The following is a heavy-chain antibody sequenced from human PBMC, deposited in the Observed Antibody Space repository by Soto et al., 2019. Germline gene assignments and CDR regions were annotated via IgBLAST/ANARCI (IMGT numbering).Heavy chain of an antibody. CDR3: ASVDYGDF. Sequence: QVQLVQSGAEVKKPGASVKVSCKASGYTFTTYAMHWVRQAPGQRLEWMGWINAGNGNTQYLQNFQGRVTFTRDTSASTAYMELSNLRSEDTAVYYCASVDYGDFWGQGTLVTVSS. CDR2: INAGNGNT. CDR1: GYTFTTYA. V-gene: IGHV1-3*01. J-gene: IGHJ4*02.